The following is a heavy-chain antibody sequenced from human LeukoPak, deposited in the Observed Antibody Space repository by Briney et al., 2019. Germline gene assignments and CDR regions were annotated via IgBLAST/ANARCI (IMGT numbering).Heavy chain of an antibody. V-gene: IGHV3-23*01. J-gene: IGHJ2*01. CDR3: AKNGGSYWTPYWYFDL. CDR2: ISDSGGST. D-gene: IGHD1-26*01. CDR1: GFTFRSYD. Sequence: PGGSLRLSCAASGFTFRSYDMNWVRQAPGKGLEWVSFISDSGGSTYYADSVKGRFTISRDNSKNTLYLQMNSLRAEDTAVYYCAKNGGSYWTPYWYFDLWGRGTLVTVSS.